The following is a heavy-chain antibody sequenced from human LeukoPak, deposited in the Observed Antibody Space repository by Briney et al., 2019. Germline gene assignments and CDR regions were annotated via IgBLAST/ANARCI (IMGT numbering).Heavy chain of an antibody. CDR3: ARDAGGPYINSSEWFDP. CDR2: INPSGGST. V-gene: IGHV1-46*01. J-gene: IGHJ5*02. Sequence: ASVKVSCKASGYTFTSYYMHGVRQAPGQGVEWMGVINPSGGSTSYAQKFQGRVTITRDMSTSTVYMELSSLRSEDTAVYYCARDAGGPYINSSEWFDPWGQGTLVTVSS. D-gene: IGHD6-6*01. CDR1: GYTFTSYY.